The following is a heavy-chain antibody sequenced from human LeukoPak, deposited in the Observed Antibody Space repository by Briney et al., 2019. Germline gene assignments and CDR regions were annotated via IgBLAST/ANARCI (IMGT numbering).Heavy chain of an antibody. V-gene: IGHV1-46*01. Sequence: GASVKVSCKASGYTFTDYYMHWVRQAPGQGLEWMGLIDPSGGSTTYAQKFQGRITMTRDTSTSTVYMELSSLRSEDTAVYYCATDDGAVWGQGTLVTVSS. CDR3: ATDDGAV. J-gene: IGHJ4*02. CDR2: IDPSGGST. CDR1: GYTFTDYY. D-gene: IGHD6-19*01.